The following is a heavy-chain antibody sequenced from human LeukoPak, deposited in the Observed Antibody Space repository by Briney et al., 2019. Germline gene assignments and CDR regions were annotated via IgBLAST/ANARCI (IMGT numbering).Heavy chain of an antibody. V-gene: IGHV4-34*01. D-gene: IGHD2-15*01. J-gene: IGHJ6*02. CDR3: ARFVVVVAATGYGMDV. CDR1: GGSFSGYY. CDR2: INHSGST. Sequence: SETLSLTCAVYGGSFSGYYWSWIRQPPGKGLEWIGEINHSGSTNYNPSLKSRVTISVDTSKNQFSLKLSSVTAADTAVYYCARFVVVVAATGYGMDVWGQGTTVTVSS.